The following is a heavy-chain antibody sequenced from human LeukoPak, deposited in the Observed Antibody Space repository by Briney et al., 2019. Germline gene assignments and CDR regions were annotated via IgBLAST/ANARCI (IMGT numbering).Heavy chain of an antibody. J-gene: IGHJ5*02. CDR2: INHSGST. V-gene: IGHV4-34*01. D-gene: IGHD4-17*01. CDR3: ARGGVPYGGYYWFDP. CDR1: GGSFSGYY. Sequence: PSETLSLTCAVYGGSFSGYYWSWIRQPPGKGLEWIGEINHSGSTNYNPSLKSRVTISVDTSKNQFSLKLSSVTAADTAVYYCARGGVPYGGYYWFDPWGQGTLVTVSS.